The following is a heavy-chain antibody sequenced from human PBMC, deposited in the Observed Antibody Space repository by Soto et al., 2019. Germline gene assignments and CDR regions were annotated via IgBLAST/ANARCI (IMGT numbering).Heavy chain of an antibody. J-gene: IGHJ4*02. V-gene: IGHV4-59*03. Sequence: SGTLSLTCAVSGGSMRSYYWSWVRRPPGGRLELIGCISYTGSADCSPSLKSRISMSVDTSKNQFSLKLNSVSAADTALYDCLRSHGGYWGQGTQVTVSA. CDR2: ISYTGSA. CDR3: LRSHGGY. CDR1: GGSMRSYY.